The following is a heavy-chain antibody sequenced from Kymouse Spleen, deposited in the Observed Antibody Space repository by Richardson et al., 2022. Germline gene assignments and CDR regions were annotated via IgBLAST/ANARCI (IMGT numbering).Heavy chain of an antibody. Sequence: QVQLVESGGGVVQPGRSLRLSCAASGFTFSSYGMHWVRQAPGKGLEWVAVISYDGSNKYYADSVKGRFTISRDNSKNTLYLQMNSLRAEDTAVYYCAKDQVGAPFDYWGQGTLVTVSS. CDR3: AKDQVGAPFDY. CDR1: GFTFSSYG. V-gene: IGHV3-30*18. D-gene: IGHD1-26*01. CDR2: ISYDGSNK. J-gene: IGHJ4*02.